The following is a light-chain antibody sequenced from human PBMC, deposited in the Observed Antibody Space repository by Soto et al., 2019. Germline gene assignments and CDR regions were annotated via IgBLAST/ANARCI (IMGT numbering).Light chain of an antibody. CDR1: QSISTW. J-gene: IGKJ1*01. CDR3: QQYDNLPWT. Sequence: DIQMTQSPSTLPASVGDRVTITCRASQSISTWLAWYQQKPGKAPKLLIYDASNLETGVPSRFSGSGSGTDFTFTISSLQPEDIATYYCQQYDNLPWTFGPGTKVDI. CDR2: DAS. V-gene: IGKV1-33*01.